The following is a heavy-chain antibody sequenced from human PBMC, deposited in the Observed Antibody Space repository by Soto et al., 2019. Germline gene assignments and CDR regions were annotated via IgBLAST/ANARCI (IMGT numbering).Heavy chain of an antibody. Sequence: QVQLVESGGGLVKPGGSLRLSCAASGFTFSDYYMAWIRQAPGKGLEWVSYISSSGSSIYYADSLKGRFTISRDNAKNSLELQKNNLRGDDPAVYYCARGRWKTGTKPEIWGQGTMVTVSS. CDR2: ISSSGSSI. J-gene: IGHJ3*02. V-gene: IGHV3-11*01. CDR3: ARGRWKTGTKPEI. CDR1: GFTFSDYY. D-gene: IGHD2-8*01.